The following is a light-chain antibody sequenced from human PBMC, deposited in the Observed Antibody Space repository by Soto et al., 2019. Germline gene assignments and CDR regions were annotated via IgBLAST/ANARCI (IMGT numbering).Light chain of an antibody. CDR3: QQQKQWTRT. J-gene: IGKJ5*01. CDR2: YIS. Sequence: DIVVTQCPSTLSVSPGETASLSCRASQRTXNLFGWYQGKPGQAPRILXDYISTRATGIPARFSGSGSGTEFTLTINSLQSEDSVVYYCQQQKQWTRTFGQGTRVEIK. V-gene: IGKV3D-15*01. CDR1: QRTXNL.